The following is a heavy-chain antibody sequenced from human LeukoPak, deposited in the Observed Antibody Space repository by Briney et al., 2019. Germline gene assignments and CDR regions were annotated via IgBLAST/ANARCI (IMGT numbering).Heavy chain of an antibody. V-gene: IGHV4-39*01. CDR3: ARVRYYYMDV. CDR1: GGSISSSSYY. CDR2: IYYSGST. J-gene: IGHJ6*03. Sequence: SETLSLTCTVSGGSISSSSYYWGWIRQPPGKGLEWIGSIYYSGSTYYNPSLKSRVTISVDTSKNQFSLQLNSVTPEDTAVYYCARVRYYYMDVWGKGTTVTVSS. D-gene: IGHD3-10*01.